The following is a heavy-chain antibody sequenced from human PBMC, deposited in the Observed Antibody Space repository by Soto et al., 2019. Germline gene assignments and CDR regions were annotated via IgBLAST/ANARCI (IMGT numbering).Heavy chain of an antibody. CDR3: ARTTRGYCSSTSCYPEAFDI. Sequence: SVKVSCKASGGTFSSYAISWVRQAPGQGLEWMGGIIPIFGTANYAQKFQGRVTITADESTSTAYMELSSLRSEDTAVYYCARTTRGYCSSTSCYPEAFDIWGQGTMVTVSS. CDR1: GGTFSSYA. V-gene: IGHV1-69*13. CDR2: IIPIFGTA. D-gene: IGHD2-2*01. J-gene: IGHJ3*02.